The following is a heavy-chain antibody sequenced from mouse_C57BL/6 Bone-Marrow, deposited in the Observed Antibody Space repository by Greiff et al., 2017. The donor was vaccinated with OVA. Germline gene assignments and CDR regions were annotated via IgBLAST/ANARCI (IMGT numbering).Heavy chain of an antibody. Sequence: EVQVVESGGDLVKPGGSLKLSCAASGFTFSSYGMSWVRQTPDKRLEWVATISSGGSYTYYPDSVKGRFTISRDNAKNTLYLQMSSLKSEDTAMYYCARHGGYLYYVDYWGQGTTLTVSS. J-gene: IGHJ2*01. CDR3: ARHGGYLYYVDY. CDR1: GFTFSSYG. V-gene: IGHV5-6*01. CDR2: ISSGGSYT. D-gene: IGHD5-1*01.